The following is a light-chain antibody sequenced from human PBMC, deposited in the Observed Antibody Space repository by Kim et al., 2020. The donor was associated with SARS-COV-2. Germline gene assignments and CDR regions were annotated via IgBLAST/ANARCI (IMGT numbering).Light chain of an antibody. CDR2: DVS. CDR3: CSYAGSYTSRV. CDR1: RSDVGGYNY. Sequence: QSVTISCTGSRSDVGGYNYVFWYQQHPGKAPNLMIYDVSKRPSGVPDRFSGSKSGNTASLTISGLQAEDEADYYCCSYAGSYTSRVFGTGTKVTVL. J-gene: IGLJ1*01. V-gene: IGLV2-11*01.